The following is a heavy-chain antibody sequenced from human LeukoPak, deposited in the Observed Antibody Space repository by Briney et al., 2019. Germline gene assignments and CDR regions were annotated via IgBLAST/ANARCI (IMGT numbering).Heavy chain of an antibody. Sequence: SVKVSCRASGGTFSSYAISWVRQAPGQGLEWMGRIIPIFGTANYAQKFQDRVTITTDESTSTAYMELSSLRSEDTAVYYCASDWYYYDSSGYSPRWGQGTLVTVSS. CDR1: GGTFSSYA. J-gene: IGHJ4*02. CDR2: IIPIFGTA. CDR3: ASDWYYYDSSGYSPR. D-gene: IGHD3-22*01. V-gene: IGHV1-69*05.